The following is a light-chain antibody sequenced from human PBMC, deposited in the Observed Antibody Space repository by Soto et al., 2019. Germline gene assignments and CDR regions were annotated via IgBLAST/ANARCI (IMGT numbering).Light chain of an antibody. Sequence: DIQMTQSPSTLSASVGDRVTITCRASQSISSWLAWYQQKPGKALKLLIYDASSLESGVPSRFSGSGSGTEFTLTISSLQPDDFATYYCRHYNSYSEAFGQGTKVDIK. CDR3: RHYNSYSEA. V-gene: IGKV1-5*01. CDR1: QSISSW. J-gene: IGKJ1*01. CDR2: DAS.